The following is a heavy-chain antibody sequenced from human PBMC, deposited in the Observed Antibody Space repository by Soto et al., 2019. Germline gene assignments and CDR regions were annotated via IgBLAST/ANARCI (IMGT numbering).Heavy chain of an antibody. V-gene: IGHV4-34*01. Sequence: SETLSLTCAVYGGSFSGYYWSWIRQPPGKGLEWIGEINHSGSTNYNPSLKSRVTISVDTSKNQFSLKLSSVTAADTAVYHCARLVVVPAARGSFYYYYYYYMDVWGKGTTVTVSS. CDR3: ARLVVVPAARGSFYYYYYYYMDV. J-gene: IGHJ6*03. CDR1: GGSFSGYY. D-gene: IGHD2-2*01. CDR2: INHSGST.